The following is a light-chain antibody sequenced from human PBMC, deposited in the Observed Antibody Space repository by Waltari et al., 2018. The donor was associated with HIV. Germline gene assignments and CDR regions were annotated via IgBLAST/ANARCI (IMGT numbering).Light chain of an antibody. V-gene: IGKV3-20*01. J-gene: IGKJ1*01. Sequence: ESVLKQSTGTLSLSPGERATHSCRASRSVDAHYLAWYQQKPGQAPRLLIYGVSSRATGIPDMFSGSGSGTDFTLTISRLEPEDFSLYYCQQYASSPRTFGQGTKVEIK. CDR2: GVS. CDR1: RSVDAHY. CDR3: QQYASSPRT.